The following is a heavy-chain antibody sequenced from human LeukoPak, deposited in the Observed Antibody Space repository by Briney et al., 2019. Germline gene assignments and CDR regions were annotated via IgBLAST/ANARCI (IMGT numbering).Heavy chain of an antibody. CDR2: ISSDGTTI. Sequence: GGSLRLSCAASGFTLSSYEMVWVRQAPGRGLEWLSYISSDGTTIYKESVKGRFTISRDTVTNSLFLQMNSLRVEDTAIYFCAREASPGDPFGWHFDCWGQGTLVTVSS. J-gene: IGHJ4*02. D-gene: IGHD7-27*01. CDR3: AREASPGDPFGWHFDC. V-gene: IGHV3-48*03. CDR1: GFTLSSYE.